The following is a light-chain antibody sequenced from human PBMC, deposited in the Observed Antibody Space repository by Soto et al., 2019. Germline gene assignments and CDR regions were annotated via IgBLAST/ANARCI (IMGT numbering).Light chain of an antibody. Sequence: DIPMTQSPSTLSASVGDRVTITCRASQSISSWLAWYQQKPGKAPKLLIYDASSLESGVPSRFSGSGSGTEFTLTISNLQPDDFATYYCQQYNSYVYTFGQGTKLEIK. CDR3: QQYNSYVYT. V-gene: IGKV1-5*01. J-gene: IGKJ2*01. CDR2: DAS. CDR1: QSISSW.